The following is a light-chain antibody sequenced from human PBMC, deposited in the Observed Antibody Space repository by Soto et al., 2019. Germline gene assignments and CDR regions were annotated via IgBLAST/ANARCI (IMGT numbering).Light chain of an antibody. CDR3: QQYGSYWT. CDR2: DAS. CDR1: QSINRW. V-gene: IGKV1-5*01. Sequence: IQMTQSPSTLSASIGDTVTITCRASQSINRWLAWYQQKPGEAPKLLIYDASSLESGVPSRFSGTGSGTEFTLIISILQPDDFATYYWQQYGSYWTFGQGTKVEIK. J-gene: IGKJ1*01.